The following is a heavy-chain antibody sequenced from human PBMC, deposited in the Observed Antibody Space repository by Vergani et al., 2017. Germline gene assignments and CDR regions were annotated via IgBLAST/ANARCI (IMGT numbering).Heavy chain of an antibody. V-gene: IGHV1-69*01. Sequence: VQLVQSGAEVKKPGSSVKVSCETYGGTFRDDAISWVRQAPGQGLEWMGGIIPMLGTTNYAQKFQGRVTINADGPMTTVYMGLSGLRSEDTAVYYCAGGEVRPTTKYYYYMDVWGKGTTVTVSS. D-gene: IGHD1-14*01. J-gene: IGHJ6*03. CDR3: AGGEVRPTTKYYYYMDV. CDR1: GGTFRDDA. CDR2: IIPMLGTT.